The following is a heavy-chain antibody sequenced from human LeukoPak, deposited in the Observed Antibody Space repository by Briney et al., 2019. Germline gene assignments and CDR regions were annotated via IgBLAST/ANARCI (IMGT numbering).Heavy chain of an antibody. D-gene: IGHD3-16*01. J-gene: IGHJ4*02. CDR1: GFTFSSYA. CDR3: AKASWVSRPDAVL. Sequence: GGSLRPSCAASGFTFSSYAMSWVRQAPARGLEWVSSLRGDGDTFYADSVKGRFTLSRDESRNTVYLHMNNLGVEDTAVYFCAKASWVSRPDAVLWGQGTLVTVSS. CDR2: LRGDGDT. V-gene: IGHV3-23*01.